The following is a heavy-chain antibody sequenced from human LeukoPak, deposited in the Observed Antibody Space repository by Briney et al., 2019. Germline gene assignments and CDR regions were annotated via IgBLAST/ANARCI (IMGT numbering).Heavy chain of an antibody. CDR3: ASSPPHGDYNWVDP. Sequence: PSETLSLTCTVSGGSISSSSYYWGWIRQPPGKGLEWIGSIYYSGSTYYNPSLKSRVTISVDTSKNQFSLKLSSVTAADTALYYWASSPPHGDYNWVDPWGQGTLVTVSS. J-gene: IGHJ5*02. CDR2: IYYSGST. D-gene: IGHD4-17*01. CDR1: GGSISSSSYY. V-gene: IGHV4-39*07.